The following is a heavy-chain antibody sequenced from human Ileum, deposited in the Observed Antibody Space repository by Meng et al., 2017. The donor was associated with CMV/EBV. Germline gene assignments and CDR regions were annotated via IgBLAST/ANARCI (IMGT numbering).Heavy chain of an antibody. Sequence: SLKISCAASGFTFDDYAMHWVRQAPGKGLEWVSGISWNSGSIGYVDSVKGRFTISRDNAKNFLYLQMNSLRAEDTALYYCAKDIQGFHYYYYGMDVWGQGTTVTGSS. CDR1: GFTFDDYA. J-gene: IGHJ6*02. D-gene: IGHD2-21*01. CDR3: AKDIQGFHYYYYGMDV. CDR2: ISWNSGSI. V-gene: IGHV3-9*01.